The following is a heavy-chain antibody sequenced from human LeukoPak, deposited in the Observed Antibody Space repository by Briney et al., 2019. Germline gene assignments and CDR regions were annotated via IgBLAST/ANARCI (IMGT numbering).Heavy chain of an antibody. Sequence: ASVKVSCKASGYTFTGYYMHWVRQAPGQGLEWMGWINPNSGSTNYAQKFQGRVTMTRDTSISTAYMELSRLRSDDTAVYYCASGAPLLLWFGELSYYYYYGMDVWGQGTTVTVSS. J-gene: IGHJ6*02. CDR1: GYTFTGYY. CDR2: INPNSGST. V-gene: IGHV1-2*02. D-gene: IGHD3-10*01. CDR3: ASGAPLLLWFGELSYYYYYGMDV.